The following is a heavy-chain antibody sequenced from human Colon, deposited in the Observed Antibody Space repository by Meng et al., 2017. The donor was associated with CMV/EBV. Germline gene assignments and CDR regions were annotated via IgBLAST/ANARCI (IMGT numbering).Heavy chain of an antibody. CDR2: INHSGST. CDR3: ARGPGVVVPAAIPWPFRIREKGAFDI. J-gene: IGHJ3*02. V-gene: IGHV4-34*01. Sequence: WSWLRQPPGKGLEWIGEINHSGSTNYNPSLKSRVTISVDTSKNQFSLKLSSVTAADTAVYYCARGPGVVVPAAIPWPFRIREKGAFDIWGQGTMVTVS. D-gene: IGHD2-2*02.